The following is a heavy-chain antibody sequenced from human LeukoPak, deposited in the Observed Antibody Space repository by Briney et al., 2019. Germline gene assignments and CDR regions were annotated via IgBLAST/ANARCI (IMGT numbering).Heavy chain of an antibody. D-gene: IGHD3-22*01. J-gene: IGHJ4*02. CDR2: IYHSGST. CDR3: ARVGVDYYDSSGSGGDFDY. CDR1: GGSISSGGYS. V-gene: IGHV4-30-2*01. Sequence: SETLSLTCAVSGGSISSGGYSWSWIRQPPGKGLEWIGYIYHSGSTYFNPSLKSRVTISVDRSKNQFSLKMSSVTAADTAVYYCARVGVDYYDSSGSGGDFDYWGQGTLVTVSS.